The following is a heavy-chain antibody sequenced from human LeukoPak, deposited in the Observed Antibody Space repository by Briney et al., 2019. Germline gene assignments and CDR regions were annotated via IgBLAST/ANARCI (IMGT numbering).Heavy chain of an antibody. J-gene: IGHJ4*02. V-gene: IGHV3-21*01. CDR2: ISSSSSYI. Sequence: GGSPRLSCAASGFTFSSYSMNWVRQAPGKGLEWVSSISSSSSYIYYADSVKGRFTISRDNAKNSLYLQMNSLRAEDTAVYYCARDQYSSGWFDPVDYWGQGTLVTVSS. CDR3: ARDQYSSGWFDPVDY. CDR1: GFTFSSYS. D-gene: IGHD6-19*01.